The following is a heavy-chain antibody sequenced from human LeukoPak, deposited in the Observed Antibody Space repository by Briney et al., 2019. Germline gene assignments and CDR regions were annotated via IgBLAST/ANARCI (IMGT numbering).Heavy chain of an antibody. J-gene: IGHJ6*02. V-gene: IGHV1-18*01. CDR2: ISAYNGNT. CDR3: ARDKGRGYSGYDSPDYYYYYGMDV. D-gene: IGHD5-12*01. Sequence: ASVKVSCKASGYTFTSYGISWVRQAPGQGLEWMGWISAYNGNTNYAQKLQGRVTMTTDTSTSTAYMELRSLRSDDTAVYYCARDKGRGYSGYDSPDYYYYYGMDVWGQGTTVTVSS. CDR1: GYTFTSYG.